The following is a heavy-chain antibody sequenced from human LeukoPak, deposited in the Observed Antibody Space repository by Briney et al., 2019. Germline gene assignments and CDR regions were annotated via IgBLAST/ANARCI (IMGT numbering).Heavy chain of an antibody. V-gene: IGHV3-23*01. CDR3: AKCRGYSYAFPDAFDI. D-gene: IGHD5-18*01. Sequence: GGSLRLSCAASEFTFSNYAMSWVRQAPGKGLEWVSGSTGTGYSTYYADSVKGRFTISRDNSKNTLYLQMNSLRAEDTAVYYCAKCRGYSYAFPDAFDIWGQGTVVTISS. J-gene: IGHJ3*02. CDR1: EFTFSNYA. CDR2: STGTGYST.